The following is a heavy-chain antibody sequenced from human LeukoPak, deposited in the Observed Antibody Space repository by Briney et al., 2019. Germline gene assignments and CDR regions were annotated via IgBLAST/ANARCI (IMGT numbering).Heavy chain of an antibody. V-gene: IGHV3-21*01. J-gene: IGHJ6*02. D-gene: IGHD5/OR15-5a*01. Sequence: GVSLRLSCPASGFTFSDYSMSWVRQAPGKGLEWVSSISSSSDYIYYADSVKGRFTISRDNARNSLYPQMNSLRAEDTAVYYCARSRSVSNYKGMDVWGQGTTVTVSS. CDR2: ISSSSDYI. CDR1: GFTFSDYS. CDR3: ARSRSVSNYKGMDV.